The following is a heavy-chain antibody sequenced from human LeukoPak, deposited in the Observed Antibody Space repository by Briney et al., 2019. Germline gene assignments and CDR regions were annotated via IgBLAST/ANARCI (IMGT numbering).Heavy chain of an antibody. J-gene: IGHJ4*02. V-gene: IGHV4-38-2*02. Sequence: PSETLSLTCTVSGYSISSGYYWGWIRQPPGKGLEWIGYIDYSGRANYSPSLKSRVTISLDTSNNQFSLKFNSVTAADTAVYYCARALATMFFDYWGQGTLVTVST. CDR2: IDYSGRA. CDR3: ARALATMFFDY. D-gene: IGHD5-12*01. CDR1: GYSISSGYY.